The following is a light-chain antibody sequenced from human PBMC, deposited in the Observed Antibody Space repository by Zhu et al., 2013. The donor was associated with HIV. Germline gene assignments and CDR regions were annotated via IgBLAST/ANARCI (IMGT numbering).Light chain of an antibody. V-gene: IGLV1-40*01. CDR2: GNS. Sequence: QSVLTQPPSVSGAPGQRVTISCTGSSSNIGAGYDVHWYQQLPGTAPKLLIYGNSNRPSGVPDRFSGSKSGTSASLAISGLQSEDEAEYHCAVWDDSLNAWMFGGGTKVTV. CDR3: AVWDDSLNAWM. J-gene: IGLJ3*02. CDR1: SSNIGAGYD.